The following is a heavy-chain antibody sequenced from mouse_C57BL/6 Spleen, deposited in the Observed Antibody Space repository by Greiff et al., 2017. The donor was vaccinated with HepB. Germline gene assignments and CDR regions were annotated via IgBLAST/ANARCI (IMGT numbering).Heavy chain of an antibody. D-gene: IGHD2-3*01. J-gene: IGHJ3*01. CDR1: GFTFSDYG. CDR3: ARGGGYYPWFAY. CDR2: ISSGSSTI. V-gene: IGHV5-17*01. Sequence: EVMLVESGGGLVKPGGSLKLSCAASGFTFSDYGMHWVRQAPEKGLEWVAYISSGSSTIYYADTVKGRFTISRDNAKNTLFLQMTSLRSEDTAMYYCARGGGYYPWFAYWGQGTLVTVSA.